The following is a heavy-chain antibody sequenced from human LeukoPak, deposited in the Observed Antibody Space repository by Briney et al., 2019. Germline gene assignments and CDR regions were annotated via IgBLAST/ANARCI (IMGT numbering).Heavy chain of an antibody. D-gene: IGHD2-8*01. V-gene: IGHV3-33*01. J-gene: IGHJ4*02. CDR2: IWYDGSNK. CDR1: GFTFSNYG. CDR3: ARDHCTNGVCAYCDL. Sequence: GRSLRLSCAASGFTFSNYGMYWVRQAPGKGLEWVAVIWYDGSNKYYADSVKGRFTISRDNSKNTLYLQMNSLRAEDTAVYYCARDHCTNGVCAYCDLGGRGTLVTVSS.